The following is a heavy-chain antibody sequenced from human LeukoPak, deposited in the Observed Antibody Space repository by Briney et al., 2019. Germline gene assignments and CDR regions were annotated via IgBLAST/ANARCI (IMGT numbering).Heavy chain of an antibody. J-gene: IGHJ6*03. Sequence: GASVKVSCKASGYTFTGYYMHWVRQAPGQGLEWMGWINPNSGGTNYAQKFQGRVTMTRDTSISTAYMELSRLRSDDTAVYYCARDLTTTVTHYYYYYYMDVWGKGTTVTVSS. CDR1: GYTFTGYY. V-gene: IGHV1-2*02. CDR2: INPNSGGT. CDR3: ARDLTTTVTHYYYYYYMDV. D-gene: IGHD4-17*01.